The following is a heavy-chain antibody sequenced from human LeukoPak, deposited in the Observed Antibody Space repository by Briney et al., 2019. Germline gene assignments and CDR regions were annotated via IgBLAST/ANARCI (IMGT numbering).Heavy chain of an antibody. CDR1: GGTFSSYA. Sequence: GASVKVSCKASGGTFSSYAISWVRQAPGQGLEWMGGIIPIFGTANYAQKFQGRVTITTDESTSTAYMELSGLRSEDTAVYYCARSYTAMDPGFYWGQGTLVTVSS. J-gene: IGHJ4*02. CDR2: IIPIFGTA. D-gene: IGHD5-18*01. V-gene: IGHV1-69*05. CDR3: ARSYTAMDPGFY.